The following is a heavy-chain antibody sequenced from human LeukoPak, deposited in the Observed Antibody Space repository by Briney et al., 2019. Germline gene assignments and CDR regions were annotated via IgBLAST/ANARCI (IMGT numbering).Heavy chain of an antibody. Sequence: SETLSLTCIVSDGSMSSTDHFWGWIRQPPGKGLEWIGSFYYTGTIFYSPSLESRGTIFIDTSKNQFSLKIRSVTAADTAVYYCARQGVVPNKAGWYFDLWGRGALVTVSS. V-gene: IGHV4-39*01. J-gene: IGHJ2*01. CDR2: FYYTGTI. CDR3: ARQGVVPNKAGWYFDL. CDR1: DGSMSSTDHF. D-gene: IGHD3-10*01.